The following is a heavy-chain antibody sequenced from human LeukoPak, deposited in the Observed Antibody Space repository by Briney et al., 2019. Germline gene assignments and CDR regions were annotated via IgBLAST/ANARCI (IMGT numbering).Heavy chain of an antibody. CDR1: GFTFSDYY. CDR3: ARDGVGYRFYYMDV. Sequence: KAGGSLRLSCAASGFTFSDYYMSWIRQAPGKGLEWVSYISSSGSTIHYADSVKGRFTISRDNAKNSLYLQMNSLRAEDTAVYYCARDGVGYRFYYMDVWGKGTTVTVSS. J-gene: IGHJ6*03. CDR2: ISSSGSTI. V-gene: IGHV3-11*01. D-gene: IGHD1-1*01.